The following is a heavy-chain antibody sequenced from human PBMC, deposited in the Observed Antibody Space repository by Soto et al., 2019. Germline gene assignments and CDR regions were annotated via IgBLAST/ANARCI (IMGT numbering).Heavy chain of an antibody. V-gene: IGHV3-21*01. D-gene: IGHD2-15*01. CDR1: GFTFSSYS. CDR2: ISSSSSYI. J-gene: IGHJ4*02. CDR3: ARREVVGLIDY. Sequence: EVQLVESGGGLVKPGGSLRLSCAASGFTFSSYSMNWVRQAPGKGLEWVSSISSSSSYIYYADSVKGRFTISRDNAKNSLYLQMNSLSAADTAVYYCARREVVGLIDYWGQGTLVTVSS.